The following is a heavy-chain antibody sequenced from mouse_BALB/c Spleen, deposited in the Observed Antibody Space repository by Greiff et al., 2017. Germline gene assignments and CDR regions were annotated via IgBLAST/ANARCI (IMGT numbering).Heavy chain of an antibody. V-gene: IGHV4-1*02. CDR3: ARRGNYVSYYAMDY. CDR2: INPDSSTI. Sequence: EVKLLESGGGLVQPGGSLKLSCAASGFDFSRYWMSWVRQAPGKGLEWIGEINPDSSTINYTPSLKDKFIISRDNAKNTLYLQMSKVRSEDTALYYCARRGNYVSYYAMDYWGQGTSVTVSS. J-gene: IGHJ4*01. D-gene: IGHD2-1*01. CDR1: GFDFSRYW.